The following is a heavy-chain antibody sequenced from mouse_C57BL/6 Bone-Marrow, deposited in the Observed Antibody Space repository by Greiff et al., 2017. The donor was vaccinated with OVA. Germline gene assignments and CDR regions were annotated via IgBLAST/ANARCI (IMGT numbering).Heavy chain of an antibody. Sequence: EVQLQQSGGGLVKPGGSLKLSCAASGFTFSSYAMSWVRQTPEKRLEWVATISDGGSYTYYPDNEKGRFTISRDNAKDNLYLQMSHQKSEDTAKYYCANYGPYYYAMDYCDQGTSVTVSS. D-gene: IGHD1-1*02. CDR2: ISDGGSYT. CDR3: ANYGPYYYAMDY. CDR1: GFTFSSYA. V-gene: IGHV5-4*01. J-gene: IGHJ4*01.